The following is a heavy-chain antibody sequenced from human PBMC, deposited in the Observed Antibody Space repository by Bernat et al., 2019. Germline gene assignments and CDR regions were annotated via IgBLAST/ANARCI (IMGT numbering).Heavy chain of an antibody. Sequence: QVQLQQWGAGLLKPSETLSLTCAVYGGSFSGYYWSWICQPQGTGQERIGEINHSGSTNYNPSLKSRVTITVDTSKNQFSLMLSPVTAADAAVYYCARGAYYDFWSGYSNNWFDPWGQGTLVTVSS. CDR1: GGSFSGYY. CDR2: INHSGST. V-gene: IGHV4-34*01. J-gene: IGHJ5*02. D-gene: IGHD3-3*01. CDR3: ARGAYYDFWSGYSNNWFDP.